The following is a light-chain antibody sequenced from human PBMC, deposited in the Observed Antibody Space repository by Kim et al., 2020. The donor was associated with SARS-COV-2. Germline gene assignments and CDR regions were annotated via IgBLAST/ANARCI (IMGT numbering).Light chain of an antibody. CDR1: QGISNY. CDR2: AAS. V-gene: IGKV1-27*01. J-gene: IGKJ1*01. CDR3: QKYNSAPRT. Sequence: ASVGDRVTTSCRARQGISNYLAWYQQKPGKVPKLLIYAASALQSGVPSRFSGSGSGTDFTLTISSLQPEDVATYYCQKYNSAPRTFGQGTKVDIK.